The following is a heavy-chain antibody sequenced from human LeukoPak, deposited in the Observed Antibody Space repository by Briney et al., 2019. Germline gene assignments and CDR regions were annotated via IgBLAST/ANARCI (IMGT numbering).Heavy chain of an antibody. D-gene: IGHD1-14*01. CDR3: AKATTPDIHDACDT. V-gene: IGHV1-46*01. J-gene: IGHJ3*02. CDR1: GYTFISHY. CDR2: INPSDGTT. Sequence: ASVKVSCKASGYTFISHYLHWVRQAPGQGLEWMGIINPSDGTTIYAQNFQGRVTMSRDTSTSTVYMEVSSLRFEDTAVYYCAKATTPDIHDACDTWGQGTMVTVSS.